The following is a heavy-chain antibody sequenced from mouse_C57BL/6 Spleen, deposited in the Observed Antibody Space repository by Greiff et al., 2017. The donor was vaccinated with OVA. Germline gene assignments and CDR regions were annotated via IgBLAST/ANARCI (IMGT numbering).Heavy chain of an antibody. Sequence: QVQLKESGAELVKPGASVKISCKASGYAFSSYWMNWVKQRPGKGLEWIGQIYPGDGDTNYNGKFKGKATLTADKSSSTAYMQLSSLTSEDSAVYFCASGGDYYGSSRYFDVWGTGTTVTVSS. CDR1: GYAFSSYW. CDR3: ASGGDYYGSSRYFDV. J-gene: IGHJ1*03. V-gene: IGHV1-80*01. CDR2: IYPGDGDT. D-gene: IGHD1-1*01.